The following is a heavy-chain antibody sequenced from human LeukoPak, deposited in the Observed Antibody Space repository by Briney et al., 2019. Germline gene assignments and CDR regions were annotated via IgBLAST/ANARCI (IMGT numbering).Heavy chain of an antibody. CDR3: ARDRVAATDAFDI. V-gene: IGHV1-69*05. J-gene: IGHJ3*02. CDR2: IIPIFGTA. Sequence: SVKVSCKASGGTFSSYAISWVRQAPGQGLEWMGRIIPIFGTANYAQKFQGRVTITTDESTSTAYMDLSSLRSEDTAVYYCARDRVAATDAFDIWGRGTMVTVSS. CDR1: GGTFSSYA. D-gene: IGHD2-15*01.